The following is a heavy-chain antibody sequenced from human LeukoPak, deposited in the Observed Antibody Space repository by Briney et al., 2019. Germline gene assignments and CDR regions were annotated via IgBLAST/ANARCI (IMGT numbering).Heavy chain of an antibody. D-gene: IGHD2-2*02. Sequence: GGSLRLSCTASGFTFSNYLMHWVRQALGKGLGWVSHIKSDGGSATYADSVKGRFTVSRDNAKNALYMQMTSLRAEDTAVYYCTRGSLYTTVPAYWGQGTLVTVSS. CDR1: GFTFSNYL. V-gene: IGHV3-74*01. CDR3: TRGSLYTTVPAY. CDR2: IKSDGGSA. J-gene: IGHJ4*02.